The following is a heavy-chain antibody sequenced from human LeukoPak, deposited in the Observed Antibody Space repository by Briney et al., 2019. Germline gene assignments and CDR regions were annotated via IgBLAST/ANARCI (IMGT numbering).Heavy chain of an antibody. CDR2: ISSSSSYI. CDR3: ARGTYSSSWNFDY. J-gene: IGHJ4*02. D-gene: IGHD6-13*01. Sequence: GGSLRLSCAASGFTFSSYAMSWVRQAPGKGLEWVSSISSSSSYIYYADSVKGRFTISRDNAKNSLYLQMNSLRAEDTAVYYCARGTYSSSWNFDYWGQGTLVTVSS. CDR1: GFTFSSYA. V-gene: IGHV3-21*01.